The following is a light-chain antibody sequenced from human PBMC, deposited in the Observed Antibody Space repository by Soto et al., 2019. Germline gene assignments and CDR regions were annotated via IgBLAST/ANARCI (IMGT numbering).Light chain of an antibody. CDR3: GTWDSSLSGVV. CDR1: SSNVGTNY. V-gene: IGLV1-51*01. CDR2: DSS. Sequence: QSVLTQPPSVSAAPGQQISISCSGSSSNVGTNYVSWYQQLPGTAPKLLIYDSSRRPSGIPDRFSGSKSGTSATLAISGLQTGDEADYYCGTWDSSLSGVVLGGGTKVTVL. J-gene: IGLJ2*01.